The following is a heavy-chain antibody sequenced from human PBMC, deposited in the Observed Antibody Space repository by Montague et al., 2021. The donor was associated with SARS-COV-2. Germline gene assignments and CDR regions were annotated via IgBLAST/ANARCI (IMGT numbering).Heavy chain of an antibody. CDR3: ASEPPGV. V-gene: IGHV4-61*02. Sequence: TLSLTCTVSGASINSGNYYWNWIRQPAGKGLEWIGRIYTNGGATYNPSLKSRVTISLDTSKNQFSLTLTSVTAADTAVYYCASEPPGVWGQGTLVAVSS. D-gene: IGHD3-10*01. CDR2: IYTNGGA. J-gene: IGHJ4*02. CDR1: GASINSGNYY.